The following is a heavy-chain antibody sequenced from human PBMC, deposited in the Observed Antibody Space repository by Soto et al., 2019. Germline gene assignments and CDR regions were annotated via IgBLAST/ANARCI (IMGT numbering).Heavy chain of an antibody. Sequence: PSETLSLTCTVSGGSISSYYWSWIRQPPGKGLEWIGYIYYSGSTNYNPSLKSRVTISVDTSKNQFSLKLSSVTAADTAVYYCARAGGTQDVWGKGTTVTVSS. CDR3: ARAGGTQDV. V-gene: IGHV4-59*01. CDR1: GGSISSYY. J-gene: IGHJ6*04. D-gene: IGHD3-16*01. CDR2: IYYSGST.